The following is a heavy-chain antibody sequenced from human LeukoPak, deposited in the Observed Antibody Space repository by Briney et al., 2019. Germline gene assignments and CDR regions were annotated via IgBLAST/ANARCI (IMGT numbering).Heavy chain of an antibody. Sequence: GASVKLSCKASGYSFPSYGLCWVRQAPGQGLEWMGWISAYNAKTNYAQKLQDRVTITTDTSTSTAYMELSRLRSDDTAVYYCARLGDGYDSWGQGTLVTVSP. CDR3: ARLGDGYDS. D-gene: IGHD5-24*01. CDR2: ISAYNAKT. CDR1: GYSFPSYG. J-gene: IGHJ4*02. V-gene: IGHV1-18*01.